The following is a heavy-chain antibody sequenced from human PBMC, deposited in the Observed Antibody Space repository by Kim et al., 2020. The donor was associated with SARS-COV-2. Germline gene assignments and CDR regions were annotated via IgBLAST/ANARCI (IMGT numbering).Heavy chain of an antibody. CDR1: GGSFSGYY. CDR3: ARAVSSGTGADFWSGYRNWFDP. Sequence: SETLSLTCAVYGGSFSGYYWSWIRQPPGKGLEWIGEINHSGSTNYNPSLKSRVTISVDTSKNQFSLKLSSVTAADTAVYYCARAVSSGTGADFWSGYRNWFDPWGQGTLVTVSS. D-gene: IGHD3-3*01. CDR2: INHSGST. V-gene: IGHV4-34*01. J-gene: IGHJ5*02.